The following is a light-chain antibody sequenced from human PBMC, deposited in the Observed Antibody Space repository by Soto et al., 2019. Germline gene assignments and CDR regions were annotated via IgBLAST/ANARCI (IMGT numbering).Light chain of an antibody. V-gene: IGLV2-14*01. J-gene: IGLJ1*01. CDR2: DVT. CDR3: SSYLSSTTPYV. CDR1: SSGVGGYAY. Sequence: QSALTQPASVSGSPGQSITISCTGTSSGVGGYAYVSWYQQHPGKAPKLMIYDVTNRPSGVSNRFSGSKSGDTASLTISGIQAEDEADYYCSSYLSSTTPYVFGTGTKLTVL.